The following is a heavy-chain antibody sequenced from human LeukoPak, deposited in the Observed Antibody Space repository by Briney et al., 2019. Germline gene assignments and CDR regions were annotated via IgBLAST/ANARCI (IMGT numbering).Heavy chain of an antibody. V-gene: IGHV4-61*02. D-gene: IGHD2-15*01. J-gene: IGHJ5*02. Sequence: TLSLTCTVSGGSISSSDYYWSWIRRPAGKGLEWIGRIYTSGGTNYNPSLKSRVTISVDTSKNQFSLKLSSVTAADTAVYYCARTVVVVAYSWFDPWGQGTLVTVSS. CDR2: IYTSGGT. CDR3: ARTVVVVAYSWFDP. CDR1: GGSISSSDYY.